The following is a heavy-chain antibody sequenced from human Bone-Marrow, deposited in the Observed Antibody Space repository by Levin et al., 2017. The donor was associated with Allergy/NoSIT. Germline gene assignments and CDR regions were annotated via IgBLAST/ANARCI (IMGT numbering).Heavy chain of an antibody. V-gene: IGHV4-4*02. CDR1: GGSIISNNW. CDR3: ARGGTGHIDY. Sequence: SETLSLTCGVSGGSIISNNWWCWVRQPPGKGLEWIGEIYHSGSTNYNPSLKSRVTMSDDKSKNQFSLRVSSVTAADTAVYYCARGGTGHIDYWGQGTLVTVSS. D-gene: IGHD7-27*01. J-gene: IGHJ4*02. CDR2: IYHSGST.